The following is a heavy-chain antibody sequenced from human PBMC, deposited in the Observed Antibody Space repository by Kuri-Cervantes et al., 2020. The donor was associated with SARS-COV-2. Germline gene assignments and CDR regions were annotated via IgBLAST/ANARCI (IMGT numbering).Heavy chain of an antibody. CDR2: IKQDGSEK. Sequence: GGSLRLSCAASGFTFSAFTISWVRQAPGKGLEWVANIKQDGSEKYYVDSVKGRFTISRDNAKNSLYLQMNSLRAEDTAVYYCAKDEGDIVVVPAATGYWGQGTLVTVSS. J-gene: IGHJ4*02. V-gene: IGHV3-7*03. CDR3: AKDEGDIVVVPAATGY. CDR1: GFTFSAFT. D-gene: IGHD2-2*01.